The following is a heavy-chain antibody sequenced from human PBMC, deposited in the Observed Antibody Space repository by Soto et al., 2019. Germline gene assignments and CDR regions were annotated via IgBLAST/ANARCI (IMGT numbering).Heavy chain of an antibody. Sequence: EVQLLESGGALVQPGGSLRLSCAASGFTFSSYAMSWVRQAPGKGLEWVSLISGSGGGTYYADSVKGRFTISRDNSKNPLYLQMNSLRAEETAVFYCAKHLSNGSPDYWGQGTLVTVSS. CDR2: ISGSGGGT. CDR3: AKHLSNGSPDY. CDR1: GFTFSSYA. V-gene: IGHV3-23*01. D-gene: IGHD2-15*01. J-gene: IGHJ4*02.